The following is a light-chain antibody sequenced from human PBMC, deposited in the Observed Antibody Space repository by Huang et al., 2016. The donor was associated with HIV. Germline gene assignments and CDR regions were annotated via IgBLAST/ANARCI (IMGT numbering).Light chain of an antibody. Sequence: DIVMTQSPDSLAVSPGERATINCKSSQTVLYSLNKKNYLAWFQQKPGRPPKLLIYWDTKREAGVPERFSGSGSGTDFTLTINNLQAEDVAVYFCLQYYSVPQTFGHGTKVEIK. CDR2: WDT. CDR3: LQYYSVPQT. V-gene: IGKV4-1*01. J-gene: IGKJ1*01. CDR1: QTVLYSLNKKNY.